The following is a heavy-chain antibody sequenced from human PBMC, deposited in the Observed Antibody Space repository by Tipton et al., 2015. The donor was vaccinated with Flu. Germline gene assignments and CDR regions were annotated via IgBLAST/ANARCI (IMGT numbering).Heavy chain of an antibody. J-gene: IGHJ2*01. Sequence: TLSLTCTVSGASIRGSYWNWIRQPPGRGLEWIGYVYYGGTTNYNPSLKSRVSVPVDVSNNQISLKLNSVTAADTAVYYCARGNCGADCYPLDWYFDLWGRGTLVTVSS. CDR1: GASIRGSY. CDR2: VYYGGTT. V-gene: IGHV4-59*03. D-gene: IGHD2-21*02. CDR3: ARGNCGADCYPLDWYFDL.